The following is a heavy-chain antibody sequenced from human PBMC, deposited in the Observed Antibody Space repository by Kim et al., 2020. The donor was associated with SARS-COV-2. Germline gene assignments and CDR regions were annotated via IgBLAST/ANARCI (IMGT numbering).Heavy chain of an antibody. V-gene: IGHV3-23*01. CDR3: AKGWNRLDS. Sequence: GGSLRLSCIASGFTFDLYAMSWVRQAPGKGLEWVSSLSGNGGATSYADSVKGRFTISRDNSKNMLFLEMNRLRGEDTAVCYCAKGWNRLDSWRQGSQVTVSS. CDR2: LSGNGGAT. CDR1: GFTFDLYA. D-gene: IGHD1-1*01. J-gene: IGHJ4*02.